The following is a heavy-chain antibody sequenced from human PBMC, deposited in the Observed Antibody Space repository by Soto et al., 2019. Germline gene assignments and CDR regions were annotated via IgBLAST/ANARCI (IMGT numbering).Heavy chain of an antibody. CDR2: IYYNGGT. Sequence: SETLSLTCTVSGASITSGDYPWAWIRQHPGKGLEWIGYIYYNGGTHYSSSLKSRVTLSVDTSKNQFSLRLKSVTAADTAVYYCARDRPPKGAFGMDVWGQGTTVTVSS. CDR1: GASITSGDYP. D-gene: IGHD3-16*01. V-gene: IGHV4-31*03. CDR3: ARDRPPKGAFGMDV. J-gene: IGHJ6*02.